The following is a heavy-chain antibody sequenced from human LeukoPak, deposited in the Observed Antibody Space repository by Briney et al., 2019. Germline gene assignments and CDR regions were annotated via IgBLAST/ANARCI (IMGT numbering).Heavy chain of an antibody. J-gene: IGHJ5*02. D-gene: IGHD3-3*01. Sequence: ASVTVSCKASGYTFTGYYMHWVRQAPGQGLEWMGWINPNSGGTNYVQKFQGRVTMTRDTSISTAYMELSRLRSDDTAVYYCAREGTQVNTIFGVVIPDWFDPWGQGTLVTVSS. CDR2: INPNSGGT. CDR1: GYTFTGYY. CDR3: AREGTQVNTIFGVVIPDWFDP. V-gene: IGHV1-2*02.